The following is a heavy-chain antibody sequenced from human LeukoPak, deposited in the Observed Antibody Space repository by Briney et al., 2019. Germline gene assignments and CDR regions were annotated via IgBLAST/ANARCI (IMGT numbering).Heavy chain of an antibody. V-gene: IGHV4-34*01. D-gene: IGHD3-10*01. CDR1: GGSFSGYY. CDR3: ARLKARITMVRGPRGYFDY. J-gene: IGHJ4*02. Sequence: SETLSLTCAVYGGSFSGYYWSWIRQPPGKGLEWIGEINHSGSTNYNPSLKSRVTISVDTSKNQFSLKLSSVTAADTAVHYCARLKARITMVRGPRGYFDYCGQGTLVTVSS. CDR2: INHSGST.